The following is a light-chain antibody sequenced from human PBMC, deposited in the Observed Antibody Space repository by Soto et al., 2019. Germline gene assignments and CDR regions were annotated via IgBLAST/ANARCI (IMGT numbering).Light chain of an antibody. CDR2: SNN. CDR3: AAWDDSLSGYV. Sequence: QSVLTQPPSASGTPGQRVTISCSGSSSNIGSNTVNWYQQLPGTAPKHLIYSNNQQPSGVPDRFSGSKYGTSASLAISGLQSEDEADYYCAAWDDSLSGYVFGTGTKVTVL. CDR1: SSNIGSNT. V-gene: IGLV1-44*01. J-gene: IGLJ1*01.